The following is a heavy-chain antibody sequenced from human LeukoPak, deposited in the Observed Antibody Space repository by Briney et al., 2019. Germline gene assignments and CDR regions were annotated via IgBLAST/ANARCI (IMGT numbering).Heavy chain of an antibody. CDR1: GFAFSGYS. V-gene: IGHV3-48*01. Sequence: GGSLRLSCAASGFAFSGYSMNWVRQAPGKGLEWLSYISSGSSTIYYADSVKGRFTISRDNAKNSLYLQTNSLRAEDTAVYYCARSRTGNYFDYWGQGTLVTVSS. J-gene: IGHJ4*02. CDR3: ARSRTGNYFDY. CDR2: ISSGSSTI. D-gene: IGHD2-8*02.